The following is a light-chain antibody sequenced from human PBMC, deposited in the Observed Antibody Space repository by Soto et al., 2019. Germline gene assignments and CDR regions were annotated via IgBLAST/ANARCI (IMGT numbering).Light chain of an antibody. CDR2: AAS. CDR3: HQYNNWPWT. Sequence: ETVMTQSPVTLSVSPGDTATLSCRASQRVNNHFAWYQQKPGQAPRLLIYAASTRAAGVPVRFSGSGSETEFTLTIRSLQSEDFALYYCHQYNNWPWTFGQGTKVEIK. CDR1: QRVNNH. V-gene: IGKV3-15*01. J-gene: IGKJ1*01.